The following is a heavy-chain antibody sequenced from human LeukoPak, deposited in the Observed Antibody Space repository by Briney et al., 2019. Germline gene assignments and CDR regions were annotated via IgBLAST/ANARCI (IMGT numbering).Heavy chain of an antibody. CDR3: ARGDLEAGIFDY. J-gene: IGHJ4*02. CDR2: IYYSGST. D-gene: IGHD1-1*01. CDR1: GGSISSGGYY. Sequence: ASQTLSLTCTVSGGSISSGGYYWSWIRQHPGKGLEWIGYIYYSGSTYYNPSLKSRVTISVDTSKNQFSLKLSSVTAAGTAVYYCARGDLEAGIFDYWGQGTLVTVSS. V-gene: IGHV4-31*03.